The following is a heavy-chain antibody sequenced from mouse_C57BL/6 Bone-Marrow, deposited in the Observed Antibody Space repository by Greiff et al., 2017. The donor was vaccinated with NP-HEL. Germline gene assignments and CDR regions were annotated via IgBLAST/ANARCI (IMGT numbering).Heavy chain of an antibody. V-gene: IGHV3-6*01. CDR1: GYSITSGYY. J-gene: IGHJ1*03. Sequence: EVQLQESGPGLVKPSQSLSLTCSVTGYSITSGYYWNWIRQFPGNKLEWMGYISYDGSNNYNPSLKNRISITRDTSKNQFFLKLNSVTTEDTATYYCARDLILLRDWYFDVWGTGTTVTVSS. CDR2: ISYDGSN. CDR3: ARDLILLRDWYFDV. D-gene: IGHD1-1*01.